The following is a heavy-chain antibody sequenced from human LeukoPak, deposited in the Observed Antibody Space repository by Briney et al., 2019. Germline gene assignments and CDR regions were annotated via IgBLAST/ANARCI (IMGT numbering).Heavy chain of an antibody. CDR2: INSDGSST. Sequence: GGSLRLSCAPSGFTFRRYAMSWVRQAPGKGLVWVSRINSDGSSTSYADSVKGRFTISRDNAKNTLYLQMNSLRAEDTAVYYCTRDPGFTGELDLFHYWGQETLVTVSS. D-gene: IGHD1-26*01. CDR1: GFTFRRYA. V-gene: IGHV3-74*01. J-gene: IGHJ4*02. CDR3: TRDPGFTGELDLFHY.